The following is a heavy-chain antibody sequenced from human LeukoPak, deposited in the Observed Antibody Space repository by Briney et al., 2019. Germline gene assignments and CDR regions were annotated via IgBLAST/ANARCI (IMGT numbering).Heavy chain of an antibody. V-gene: IGHV6-1*01. CDR3: ARGGYYGLGNDFRFDP. CDR1: GDSVSRNTAG. D-gene: IGHD3-10*01. Sequence: SQTLSLTCAISGDSVSRNTAGWNWIRQSPSRGLEWLGRTYYRSKWYSDFAPSVRNRITINPDTSKNQFSLQLNSVTPEDTAVYYCARGGYYGLGNDFRFDPWGQGTLVTVSS. CDR2: TYYRSKWYS. J-gene: IGHJ5*02.